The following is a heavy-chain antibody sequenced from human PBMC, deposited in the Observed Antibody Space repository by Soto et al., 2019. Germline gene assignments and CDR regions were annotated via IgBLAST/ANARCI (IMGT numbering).Heavy chain of an antibody. V-gene: IGHV3-23*01. J-gene: IGHJ4*02. D-gene: IGHD3-22*01. CDR2: ISGSGGST. CDR3: AKMERGIVVVLDY. CDR1: GFTFSSYA. Sequence: RGSLRLSCAASGFTFSSYAMSWVRQAPGKGLEWVSAISGSGGSTYYADSVKGRFTISRDNSKNTLYLQMNSLRAEDTAVYYCAKMERGIVVVLDYWGQGTLVTVSS.